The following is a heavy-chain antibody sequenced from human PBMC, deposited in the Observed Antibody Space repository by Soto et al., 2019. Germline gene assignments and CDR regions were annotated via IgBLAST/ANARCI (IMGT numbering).Heavy chain of an antibody. Sequence: SETLSLTCTVSGGSISSYYWSWIRQPPGKGLEWIGYIYYSGSTNYNPSLKSRVTISVDTSKNQFSLKLSSVTAADTAVYYCARGDIVATILGYYFDYWGQGTLVTVSS. J-gene: IGHJ4*02. CDR3: ARGDIVATILGYYFDY. CDR1: GGSISSYY. D-gene: IGHD5-12*01. CDR2: IYYSGST. V-gene: IGHV4-59*01.